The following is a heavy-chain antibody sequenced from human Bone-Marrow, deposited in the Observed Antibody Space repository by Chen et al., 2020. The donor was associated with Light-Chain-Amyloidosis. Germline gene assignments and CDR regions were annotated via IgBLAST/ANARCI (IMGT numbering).Heavy chain of an antibody. D-gene: IGHD6-25*01. CDR1: GFTFSGYS. V-gene: IGHV3-48*01. Sequence: EVQLLESGGALVQPGGSLRLSCAASGFTFSGYSMNWVRQAPGKGLEWISFMGGGSNVIFTAHSVKGRFTIPRDNVQTSLSLQTNGLGVGDTGLFSCTRDPGEAAAEDSWGQGTL. CDR2: MGGGSNVI. CDR3: TRDPGEAAAEDS. J-gene: IGHJ4*02.